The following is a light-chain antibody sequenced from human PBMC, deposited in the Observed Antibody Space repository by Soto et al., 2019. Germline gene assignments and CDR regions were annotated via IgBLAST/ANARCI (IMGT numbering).Light chain of an antibody. J-gene: IGKJ2*01. CDR2: GAS. CDR3: QQYNNWPPYT. CDR1: QSVSSD. Sequence: IVMTQSPATLSVSPGDRVTLSCRVSQSVSSDLAWYQQRPGQAPRLLIYGASTRATGIPARFSGTGSGTEFTLTISSLQSEDFAIYYYQQYNNWPPYTFGQGTKLEI. V-gene: IGKV3-15*01.